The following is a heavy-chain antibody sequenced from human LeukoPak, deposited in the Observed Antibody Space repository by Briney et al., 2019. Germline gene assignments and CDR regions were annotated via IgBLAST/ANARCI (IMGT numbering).Heavy chain of an antibody. V-gene: IGHV3-30-3*01. CDR1: GFTFRSYA. Sequence: GGSLRLSCAASGFTFRSYAMHWVHQAPGKGLEWVATISYDGGNEYYADSVKGRFTISRDNSKNTLYLQMNTLRPEDTAVYYCASPARRITIFGVPFDYWGQGTLVTVS. CDR3: ASPARRITIFGVPFDY. J-gene: IGHJ4*02. CDR2: ISYDGGNE. D-gene: IGHD3-3*01.